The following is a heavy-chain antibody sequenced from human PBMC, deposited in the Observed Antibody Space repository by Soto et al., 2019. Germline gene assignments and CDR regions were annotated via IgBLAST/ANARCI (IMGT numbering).Heavy chain of an antibody. Sequence: QVQLVQSGAEVKKPGASVKVSCKASGYTFTSYGISWVRQAPGQGLEWMGWISAYNGNTNYAQKLQGRVTMTTDTSTSAAYMELRSLRTDDTAVYYCAVDAYGDYDNWFDPWGQGTLVTVSS. CDR2: ISAYNGNT. J-gene: IGHJ5*02. CDR3: AVDAYGDYDNWFDP. V-gene: IGHV1-18*01. D-gene: IGHD4-17*01. CDR1: GYTFTSYG.